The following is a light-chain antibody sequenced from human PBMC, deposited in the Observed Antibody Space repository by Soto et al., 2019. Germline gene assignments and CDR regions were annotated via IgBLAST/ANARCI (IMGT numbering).Light chain of an antibody. CDR1: QSVSAY. J-gene: IGKJ4*01. V-gene: IGKV3-20*01. CDR2: DVS. Sequence: IVLTHSPATLALSTGERATLSCRASQSVSAYLAWSQQKPGQAPRLLIYDVSNRAPGIPDRFSGSGSGTDFTLTISRLEPEDFAVYYCQQYGSSPLTFGGGTKVDI. CDR3: QQYGSSPLT.